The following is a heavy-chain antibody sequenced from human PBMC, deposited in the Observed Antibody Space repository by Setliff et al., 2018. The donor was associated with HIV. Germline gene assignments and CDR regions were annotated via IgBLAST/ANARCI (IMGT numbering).Heavy chain of an antibody. V-gene: IGHV4-30-4*01. CDR1: YASISTPDYY. Sequence: SETLSLTCTASYASISTPDYYWSWLRQPPGKGLEWIRFVSYTGTTHYNPSLKSRLTISIDTSENQFSLKLSSVTAADTAVYYCARLSTTSRDFDSGGQGTLVTVPS. CDR3: ARLSTTSRDFDS. CDR2: VSYTGTT. J-gene: IGHJ4*02. D-gene: IGHD2-2*01.